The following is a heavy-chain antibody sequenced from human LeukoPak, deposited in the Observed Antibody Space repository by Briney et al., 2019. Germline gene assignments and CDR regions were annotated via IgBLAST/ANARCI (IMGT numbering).Heavy chain of an antibody. D-gene: IGHD1-26*01. Sequence: PGGSLRLSCAASGFTFSNAWMSWVRQAPGKGLEWVGRIKSKTDGGTTDYAAPVKGRFTISRDDSKNTLYLQMNSLKTEDTAVYYCAKISRGRAFDIWGQGTMVTVSS. J-gene: IGHJ3*02. CDR3: AKISRGRAFDI. CDR2: IKSKTDGGTT. V-gene: IGHV3-15*01. CDR1: GFTFSNAW.